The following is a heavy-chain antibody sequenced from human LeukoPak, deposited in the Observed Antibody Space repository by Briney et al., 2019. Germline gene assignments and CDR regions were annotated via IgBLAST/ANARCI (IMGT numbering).Heavy chain of an antibody. CDR2: IRYDGSNK. V-gene: IGHV3-30*02. Sequence: GGSLRLSCAASGFTFSSYVMHWVRQAPGKGLEWVAFIRYDGSNKYYSDSVKGRFTISRDNSKNTLYLQMNSLRAEDTAVYYCARLFSSGWYGRLDYWGQGTLVTVSS. J-gene: IGHJ4*02. CDR3: ARLFSSGWYGRLDY. CDR1: GFTFSSYV. D-gene: IGHD6-19*01.